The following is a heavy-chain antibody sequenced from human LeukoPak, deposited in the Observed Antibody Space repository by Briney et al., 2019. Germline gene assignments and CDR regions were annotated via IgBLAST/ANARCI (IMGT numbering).Heavy chain of an antibody. J-gene: IGHJ4*02. D-gene: IGHD6-19*01. Sequence: KASETLSLTCTVSGGSISSSSYYWGWIRQPPGKGLEWIGSIYYSGNTFYNPSLKSRVTISVDTSKNQFSLRLSSVTAADTAVYYCARVVKQWLAYFDYWGQGTLVTVSS. CDR1: GGSISSSSYY. CDR2: IYYSGNT. CDR3: ARVVKQWLAYFDY. V-gene: IGHV4-39*07.